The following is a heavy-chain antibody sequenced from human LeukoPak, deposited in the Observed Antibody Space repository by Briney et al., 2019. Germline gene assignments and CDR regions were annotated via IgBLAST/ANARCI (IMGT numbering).Heavy chain of an antibody. V-gene: IGHV4-4*07. CDR3: ARENYYDSSGYSEGMDV. D-gene: IGHD3-22*01. CDR1: GGSMSNSY. Sequence: TETLSLTCTVSGGSMSNSYLTWVRQPAGKGLEWIGRMYVSGTTNYNPSLRSRVTMSIDSSNNQFSLWLGSVTAADTAVYYCARENYYDSSGYSEGMDVWGQGTTVTVS. J-gene: IGHJ6*02. CDR2: MYVSGTT.